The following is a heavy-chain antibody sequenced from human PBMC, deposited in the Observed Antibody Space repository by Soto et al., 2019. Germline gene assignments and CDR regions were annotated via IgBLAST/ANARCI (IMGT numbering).Heavy chain of an antibody. V-gene: IGHV3-21*01. Sequence: GGSLRLSCAASGFTFRLYSLNWVRQAPGKGLEWVSSISDNGKYIYYADSVKGRFTISRDNAKNSLYLQMNSLRAEDTAVYYCARDDYGDSHFDYWGQGTLVTVSS. J-gene: IGHJ4*02. D-gene: IGHD4-17*01. CDR2: ISDNGKYI. CDR3: ARDDYGDSHFDY. CDR1: GFTFRLYS.